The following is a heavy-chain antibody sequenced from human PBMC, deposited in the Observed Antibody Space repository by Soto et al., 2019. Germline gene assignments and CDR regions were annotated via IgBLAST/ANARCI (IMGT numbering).Heavy chain of an antibody. Sequence: PGESLKISCKASGYNFGSYWIAWVRQMPGKGLETMGMIYPFDSDTRYSPSFEGQITISADKSTNTAYLHWSSLEASDTAMYYCARLPLGLDNWIDSWGPGTLVTVSS. D-gene: IGHD5-12*01. J-gene: IGHJ5*01. V-gene: IGHV5-51*01. CDR3: ARLPLGLDNWIDS. CDR1: GYNFGSYW. CDR2: IYPFDSDT.